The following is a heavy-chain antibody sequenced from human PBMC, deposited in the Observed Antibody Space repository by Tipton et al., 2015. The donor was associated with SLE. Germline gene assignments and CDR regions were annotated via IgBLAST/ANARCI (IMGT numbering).Heavy chain of an antibody. CDR2: IPTSGKT. Sequence: TLSLTCTVSAASINSHYWNWIRQPAGQGLEWIVRIPTSGKTHYNPSLRSRVIMSVDTSKNQFSLKLSSVTAADTAVYYCARDGDQYDILTGYQWGGYYYMDVWGKGTTVTVSS. J-gene: IGHJ6*03. V-gene: IGHV4-4*07. CDR1: AASINSHY. CDR3: ARDGDQYDILTGYQWGGYYYMDV. D-gene: IGHD3-9*01.